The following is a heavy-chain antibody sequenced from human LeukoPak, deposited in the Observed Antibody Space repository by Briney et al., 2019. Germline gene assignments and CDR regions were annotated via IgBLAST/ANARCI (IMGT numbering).Heavy chain of an antibody. J-gene: IGHJ4*02. D-gene: IGHD1-1*01. CDR3: ARVFPVGTTSGY. CDR2: IYHSGST. V-gene: IGHV4-4*02. CDR1: GGSISSSNW. Sequence: SETLSLTCAVSGGSISSSNWWSWVRQPPGKGLEWIGEIYHSGSTNYNPSLKSRVTISVDTSKNQFSLKLSSVTAADTAVYYCARVFPVGTTSGYWGQGTLVTVSS.